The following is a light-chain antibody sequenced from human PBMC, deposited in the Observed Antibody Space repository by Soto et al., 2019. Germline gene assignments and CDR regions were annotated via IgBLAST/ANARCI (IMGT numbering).Light chain of an antibody. V-gene: IGLV3-25*03. CDR3: QSADSSGSTYV. CDR2: KDT. CDR1: ALSKQY. J-gene: IGLJ1*01. Sequence: SYELTQPPSVSVSPGQTARITCFGDALSKQYASWYQQKPGQAPVLLIYKDTEWPSGIPERFSGSTSGTTVTLTIGGVQAEDEADYFCQSADSSGSTYVFGTGTQLTVL.